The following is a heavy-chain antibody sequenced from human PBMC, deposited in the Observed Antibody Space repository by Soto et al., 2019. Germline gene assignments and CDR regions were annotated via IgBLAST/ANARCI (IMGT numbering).Heavy chain of an antibody. J-gene: IGHJ5*02. CDR1: GGSISDYY. D-gene: IGHD3-16*01. Sequence: QVQLQESGPGLVKPSETLSLTCSVSGGSISDYYWSWIRQPPGKGPEWIAFISSSGRTDSNPSLSGRVTTSIDTPKNEISLRLTSVTAADTAVYYCAKHFDDYHGASLAFDPWGQGTLVTVSS. V-gene: IGHV4-59*03. CDR2: ISSSGRT. CDR3: AKHFDDYHGASLAFDP.